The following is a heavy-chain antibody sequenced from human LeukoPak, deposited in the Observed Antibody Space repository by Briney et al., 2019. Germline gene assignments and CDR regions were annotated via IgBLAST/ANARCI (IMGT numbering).Heavy chain of an antibody. CDR3: KRHLTVYFDY. CDR2: IIPILGIA. D-gene: IGHD4-17*01. Sequence: SVKVSCKASGGTFSSYAISWVRQAPGQGLEWMGRIIPILGIANYAQKFQGRVTITADKSTSTAYMELSSLRSEDTAVYYCKRHLTVYFDYWGQGTLVTVSS. CDR1: GGTFSSYA. V-gene: IGHV1-69*04. J-gene: IGHJ4*02.